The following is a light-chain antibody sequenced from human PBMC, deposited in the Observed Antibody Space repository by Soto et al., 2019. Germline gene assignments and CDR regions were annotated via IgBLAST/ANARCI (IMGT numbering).Light chain of an antibody. V-gene: IGKV3-15*01. CDR3: QQSYSTPYT. Sequence: EIVMTQSPATLSVSPGERATLSCRASQSVSSNLAWYQQKPGQVPRLLIYGASTRATGIPARFSGGGYATEFTLTISSLQSEDSATYYCQQSYSTPYTFGQGTKVEIK. CDR1: QSVSSN. CDR2: GAS. J-gene: IGKJ2*01.